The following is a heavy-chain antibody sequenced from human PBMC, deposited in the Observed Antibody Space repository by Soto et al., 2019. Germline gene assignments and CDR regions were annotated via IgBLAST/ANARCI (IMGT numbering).Heavy chain of an antibody. D-gene: IGHD4-17*01. CDR1: GFTFDDYA. J-gene: IGHJ6*02. CDR3: ARDGRDYGANDGMDV. Sequence: GGSLRLSCAASGFTFDDYAMHWVRQAPGKGLEWVSGISWNSGSIGYADSVKGRFTISRDNAKNSLYLQMNSLRAEDTAVYYCARDGRDYGANDGMDVWGQGTTVTVSS. V-gene: IGHV3-9*01. CDR2: ISWNSGSI.